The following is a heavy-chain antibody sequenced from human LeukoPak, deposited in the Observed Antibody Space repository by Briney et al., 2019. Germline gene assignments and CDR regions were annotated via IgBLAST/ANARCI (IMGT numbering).Heavy chain of an antibody. CDR1: GFTFSSYS. CDR2: ISSSSSYI. D-gene: IGHD5-18*01. V-gene: IGHV3-21*01. CDR3: ARGQEYLWLHKDY. J-gene: IGHJ4*02. Sequence: GGSLRLSCAASGFTFSSYSMNWVRQAPGKGLEWVSSISSSSSYIYYADSVKGRFTISRDNAKNSLYLQMNSLRAEDTAVYYCARGQEYLWLHKDYWGQGTLVTVSS.